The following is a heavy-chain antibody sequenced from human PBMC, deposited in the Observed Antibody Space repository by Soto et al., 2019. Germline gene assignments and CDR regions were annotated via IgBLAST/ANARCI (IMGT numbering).Heavy chain of an antibody. CDR2: ISYSGTT. Sequence: PSETLSLTCTVSRGSISNYFWTWIRQPPGRGLEWIGYISYSGTTNYNASLKSRVTISVDTSANQFSLRVRSVTAADTAVYYCAKDYRYLPPPRINRGGYSSSSIDYWGQETLVTVSS. J-gene: IGHJ4*02. CDR3: AKDYRYLPPPRINRGGYSSSSIDY. D-gene: IGHD6-6*01. V-gene: IGHV4-59*01. CDR1: RGSISNYF.